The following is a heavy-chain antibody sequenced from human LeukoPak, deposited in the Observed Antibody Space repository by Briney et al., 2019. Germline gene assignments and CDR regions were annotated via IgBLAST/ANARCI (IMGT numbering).Heavy chain of an antibody. CDR3: ARGRHSSGWYDGRLGAFDI. J-gene: IGHJ3*02. V-gene: IGHV3-64*01. CDR2: ISSNGGSK. Sequence: GGSLRLSCAASGFTFSSYAMHWVRQAPGKGLEYVSAISSNGGSKYYANSVKGRFTISRDNSKNTLYLQMHSLRAEDMAVYYCARGRHSSGWYDGRLGAFDIWGQGTMVTVSS. CDR1: GFTFSSYA. D-gene: IGHD6-19*01.